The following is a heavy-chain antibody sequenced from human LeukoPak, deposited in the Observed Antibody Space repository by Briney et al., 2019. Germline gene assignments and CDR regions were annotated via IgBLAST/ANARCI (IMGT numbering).Heavy chain of an antibody. Sequence: GGSLRLSCAASGFTFSSYWMHWVRQAPGKGLVWVSRINTDGSSTSYADSVKGRFTISRDNAKNTLYLQMNSLRAEDTAVYYCARVGREYCSSTSCYSEGTYYYYYMDVWGKGTTVTVSS. CDR1: GFTFSSYW. J-gene: IGHJ6*03. CDR3: ARVGREYCSSTSCYSEGTYYYYYMDV. CDR2: INTDGSST. D-gene: IGHD2-2*01. V-gene: IGHV3-74*01.